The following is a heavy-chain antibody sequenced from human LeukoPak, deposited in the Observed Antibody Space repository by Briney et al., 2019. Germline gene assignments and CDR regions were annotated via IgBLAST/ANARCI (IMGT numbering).Heavy chain of an antibody. D-gene: IGHD3-9*01. V-gene: IGHV4-31*03. CDR2: IYYSGST. J-gene: IGHJ4*02. Sequence: SETLSLTCTVSGGSISSGGYYWSWIRQHPGKGLEWIGYIYYSGSTYYNPSLKNRVTISVDTSKNQFSLKLSSVTAADTAVYYCARGYDILTGYYLDYWGQGTLVTVSS. CDR3: ARGYDILTGYYLDY. CDR1: GGSISSGGYY.